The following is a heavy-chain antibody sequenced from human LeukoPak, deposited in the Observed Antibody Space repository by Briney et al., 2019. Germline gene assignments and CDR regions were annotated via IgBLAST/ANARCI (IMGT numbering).Heavy chain of an antibody. CDR1: GFTFSNAW. D-gene: IGHD3-3*01. CDR3: TTAVATYYDFWSGYYYFDY. Sequence: AGSLRLSCAASGFTFSNAWMSWVRQAPGKGLEWVGRIKSKTDGGTTDYAAPVKGRFTISRDDSKNTLYLQMNSLKTEDTAVYYCTTAVATYYDFWSGYYYFDYWGQGTLVTVSS. J-gene: IGHJ4*02. CDR2: IKSKTDGGTT. V-gene: IGHV3-15*01.